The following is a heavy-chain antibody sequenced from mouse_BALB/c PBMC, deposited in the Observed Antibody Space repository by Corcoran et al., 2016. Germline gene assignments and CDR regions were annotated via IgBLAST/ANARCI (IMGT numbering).Heavy chain of an antibody. V-gene: IGHV3-6*02. D-gene: IGHD1-2*01. CDR2: ISNDGSN. Sequence: DVQLQESGPGLVKPSQSMSLTCSVTGYSITSGYYWNWIRQFPGNKLEWMGYISNDGSNNYNPSLKNRISITRDTSKNQFFLKLNSVTTEDTATYYCATLLRPFDYWGQGTTLTVSS. J-gene: IGHJ2*01. CDR1: GYSITSGYY. CDR3: ATLLRPFDY.